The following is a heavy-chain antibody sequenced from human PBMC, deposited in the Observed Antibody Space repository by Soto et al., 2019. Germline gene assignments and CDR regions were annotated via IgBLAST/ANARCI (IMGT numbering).Heavy chain of an antibody. V-gene: IGHV4-39*01. Sequence: SETLSLTCTVSGGSISSSSYYWGWIRQPPGKGLEWIGSIYYSGSTYYNPSLKSRVTISVDTSKNQFSLKLSSVTAADTAVYYCARHESGRYYYDSSGYLPSLFDPWDQGTLVTVSS. CDR2: IYYSGST. J-gene: IGHJ5*02. CDR1: GGSISSSSYY. CDR3: ARHESGRYYYDSSGYLPSLFDP. D-gene: IGHD3-22*01.